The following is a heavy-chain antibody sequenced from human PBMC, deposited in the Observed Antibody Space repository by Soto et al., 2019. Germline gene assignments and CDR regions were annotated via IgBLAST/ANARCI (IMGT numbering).Heavy chain of an antibody. CDR3: ATNPRSLYYFDY. CDR2: IYFTGGT. D-gene: IGHD1-26*01. J-gene: IGHJ4*02. CDR1: GGSVSSGSYY. V-gene: IGHV4-61*01. Sequence: SETLSHTCTVSGGSVSSGSYYLSWIRQPPGKGLEWLGYIYFTGGTYYNPSLKGRATISLDTSKNQFSLRLSSVTAADTAVYYCATNPRSLYYFDYWGQGTLVTVSS.